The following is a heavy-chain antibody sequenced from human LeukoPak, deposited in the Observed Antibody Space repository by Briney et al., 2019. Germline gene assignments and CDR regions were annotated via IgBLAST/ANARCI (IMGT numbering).Heavy chain of an antibody. Sequence: PSETLSLTCAVYGGSFSGYYWSWIRQPPGEGLEWIGEINHSGSTNYNPSLKSRVTISVDTSKNQFSLKLSSVTAADTAVYYCARFVEMATSPFDYWGQGTLVTVSS. CDR2: INHSGST. J-gene: IGHJ4*02. V-gene: IGHV4-34*01. CDR3: ARFVEMATSPFDY. CDR1: GGSFSGYY. D-gene: IGHD5-24*01.